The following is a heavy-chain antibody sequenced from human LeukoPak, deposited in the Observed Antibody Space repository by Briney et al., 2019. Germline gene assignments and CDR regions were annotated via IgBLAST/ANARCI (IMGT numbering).Heavy chain of an antibody. CDR1: GVTFDSSV. V-gene: IGHV3-9*03. Sequence: SLRLSCAASGVTFDSSVMHWVRQAAGKGLEWVSGISWKSERIGYVDSVKGLFTISRDNAKNSLYLQMNSLTVEDMALYYCTKANGWYSGVFVIWRQGTVVTVSS. CDR2: ISWKSERI. D-gene: IGHD6-19*01. J-gene: IGHJ3*02. CDR3: TKANGWYSGVFVI.